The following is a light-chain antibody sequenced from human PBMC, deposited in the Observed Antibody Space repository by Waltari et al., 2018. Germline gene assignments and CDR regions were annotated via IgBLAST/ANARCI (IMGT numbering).Light chain of an antibody. V-gene: IGLV1-51*01. J-gene: IGLJ2*01. Sequence: QSVLTQPPSVSATPGQKVTISCSGSSSNIGNNYVSWYQHLPGTAPKLLIYDNSKRPSGTPDRFSGSKSGTSATLSITGLQTGDEADYYCATWDSSLSAGVVFGGGTKLTVL. CDR3: ATWDSSLSAGVV. CDR2: DNS. CDR1: SSNIGNNY.